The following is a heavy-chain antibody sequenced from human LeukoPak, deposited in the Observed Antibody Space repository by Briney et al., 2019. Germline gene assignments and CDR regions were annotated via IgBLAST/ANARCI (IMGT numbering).Heavy chain of an antibody. CDR2: IGISSGNT. Sequence: GSLRLSCAASGFTFSAYSMNWVRQAPGKGLEWISYIGISSGNTKYADSVKGRFTISGDKAKNSLYLQMNSLRVEDTAVYYCARDYKYAFDNWGQGTLVTVSS. V-gene: IGHV3-48*01. CDR1: GFTFSAYS. D-gene: IGHD5-24*01. J-gene: IGHJ4*02. CDR3: ARDYKYAFDN.